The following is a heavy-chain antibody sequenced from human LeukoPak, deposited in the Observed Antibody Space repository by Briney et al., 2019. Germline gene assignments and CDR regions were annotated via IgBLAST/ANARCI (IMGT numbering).Heavy chain of an antibody. CDR2: IGISSGNT. Sequence: GSLRLSCAASGFTFSAYSMNWVRQAPGKGLEWISYIGISSGNTKYADSVKGRFTISGDKAKNSLYLQMNSLRVEDTAVYYCARDYKYAFDNWGQGTLVTVSS. V-gene: IGHV3-48*01. CDR1: GFTFSAYS. D-gene: IGHD5-24*01. J-gene: IGHJ4*02. CDR3: ARDYKYAFDN.